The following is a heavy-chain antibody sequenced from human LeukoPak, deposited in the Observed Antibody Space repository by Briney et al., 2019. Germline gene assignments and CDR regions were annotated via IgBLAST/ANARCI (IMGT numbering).Heavy chain of an antibody. J-gene: IGHJ5*02. D-gene: IGHD6-6*01. V-gene: IGHV4-34*01. CDR2: INHSGST. CDR3: ARGRSGWSSSSLGRWFDP. Sequence: SETLSLTCAVYGGSFSGYYWSWIRQPPGKGLEWIGEINHSGSTNYNPSLKSRVTVSVDTSKNQFSLKLSSVTAADTAVYYCARGRSGWSSSSLGRWFDPWGQGALVTVSS. CDR1: GGSFSGYY.